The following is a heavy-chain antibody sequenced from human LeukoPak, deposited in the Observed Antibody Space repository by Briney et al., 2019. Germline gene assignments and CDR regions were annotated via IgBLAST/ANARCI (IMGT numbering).Heavy chain of an antibody. Sequence: GGSLRLSCAASGFTFSNYEMNWVRQAPGKGLEWVSSISSSGGSTFYADSVKGRFTISRDKSKNTLHLQMNSLKAEDTAVYYCAKPTSGLAAAGFDCWGQGTLVTVSS. CDR1: GFTFSNYE. CDR2: ISSSGGST. D-gene: IGHD6-13*01. V-gene: IGHV3-23*01. CDR3: AKPTSGLAAAGFDC. J-gene: IGHJ4*02.